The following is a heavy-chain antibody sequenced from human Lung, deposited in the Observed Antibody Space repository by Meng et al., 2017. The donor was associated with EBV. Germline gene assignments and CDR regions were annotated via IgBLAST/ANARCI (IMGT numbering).Heavy chain of an antibody. CDR1: GFTFSDYN. CDR2: ISNSGRSA. J-gene: IGHJ4*02. D-gene: IGHD2-8*01. CDR3: ARARDNGYLDY. Sequence: VQLWESVEGLVQPGGSLSLSCAASGFTFSDYNMHWVRQAPGKGLEYVSAISNSGRSAYYADSVKGRFTISRDNSKNMLYLQMGSLRTEDMAVYFCARARDNGYLDYWGQGALVTVSS. V-gene: IGHV3-64*02.